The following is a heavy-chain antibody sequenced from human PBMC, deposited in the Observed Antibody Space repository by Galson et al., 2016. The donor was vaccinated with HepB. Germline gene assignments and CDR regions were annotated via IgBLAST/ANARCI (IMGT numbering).Heavy chain of an antibody. D-gene: IGHD5-24*01. CDR1: GGSISSSDW. J-gene: IGHJ4*02. CDR2: IFHSSRA. Sequence: ETLSLTCAVSGGSISSSDWWSWVRQPPGQGLEWIGQIFHSSRANYTPSLASRLTISIDTSNNYFSLRLTCVTAAGTALYYCARQSRGGPSDYWGQGTLVIVSS. CDR3: ARQSRGGPSDY. V-gene: IGHV4-4*02.